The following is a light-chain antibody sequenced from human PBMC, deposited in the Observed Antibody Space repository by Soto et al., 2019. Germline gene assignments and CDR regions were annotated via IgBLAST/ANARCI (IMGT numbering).Light chain of an antibody. CDR3: CSYAGTRTYV. CDR2: EVS. J-gene: IGLJ1*01. Sequence: QSVLTQPASVSGSPGQSITISRTGTSSDVGSYNLVSWYQQHPGKAPKLIIYEVSKRPSGVSDGFSGSKSGNTASLTISGLQAEDEADYYCCSYAGTRTYVFGTGTKVTVL. CDR1: SSDVGSYNL. V-gene: IGLV2-23*02.